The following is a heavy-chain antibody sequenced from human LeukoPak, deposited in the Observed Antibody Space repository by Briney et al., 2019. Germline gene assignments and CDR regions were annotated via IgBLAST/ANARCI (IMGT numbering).Heavy chain of an antibody. CDR1: GGSISDYH. J-gene: IGHJ4*02. Sequence: SETLSLTCTVSGGSISDYHWTWIRQSPGKTLEWIGCTHKSGSTHYNPSLRSRVTISLDTSKSQLSLRLKSVTAADTAVYYCARVGIAAPRGPRWGQGTLVTVSS. D-gene: IGHD6-6*01. CDR2: THKSGST. CDR3: ARVGIAAPRGPR. V-gene: IGHV4-59*08.